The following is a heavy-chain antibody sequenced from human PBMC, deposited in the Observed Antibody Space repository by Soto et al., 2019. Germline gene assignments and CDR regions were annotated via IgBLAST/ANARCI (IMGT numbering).Heavy chain of an antibody. V-gene: IGHV3-74*01. CDR1: GFTFSNYW. CDR2: INTDGTIT. Sequence: AGSLRLSCAASGFTFSNYWLHSVRQAPGKGLLWVSRINTDGTITHYTASVTGRFTISRDNAKNTLYLQMNSLRAEDTAVFYCARGKSHRPWGRMDVWGQGTTVTVSS. J-gene: IGHJ6*02. D-gene: IGHD7-27*01. CDR3: ARGKSHRPWGRMDV.